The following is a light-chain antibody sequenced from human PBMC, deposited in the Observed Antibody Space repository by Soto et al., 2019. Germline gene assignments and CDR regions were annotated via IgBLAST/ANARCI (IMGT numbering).Light chain of an antibody. CDR1: QSVSSSY. Sequence: EMVLTQSPGTLSLSLGERATLSCRASQSVSSSYLTWYQQKPGQAPRLLIYGSSSRATGIPDRFSGSASEADFPLTISRLEPEDFAVYYCQQYGGSPPVYTFGQRTKLEIK. CDR2: GSS. J-gene: IGKJ2*01. V-gene: IGKV3-20*01. CDR3: QQYGGSPPVYT.